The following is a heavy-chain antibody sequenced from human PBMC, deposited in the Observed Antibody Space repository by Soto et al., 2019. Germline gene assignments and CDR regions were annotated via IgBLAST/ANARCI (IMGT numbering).Heavy chain of an antibody. V-gene: IGHV3-30*02. CDR3: AKDRADQYDSSGHGGTID. J-gene: IGHJ4*02. CDR1: GFTFSKYA. D-gene: IGHD3-22*01. CDR2: IWYDGDKK. Sequence: GSLRLSCEVSGFTFSKYAMHWVRQPPGKGLEWVAIIWYDGDKKYYADSVKGRFTISRDNSKNTLYLQMNSLRAEDTAVYYCAKDRADQYDSSGHGGTIDCGQGNLVTVSS.